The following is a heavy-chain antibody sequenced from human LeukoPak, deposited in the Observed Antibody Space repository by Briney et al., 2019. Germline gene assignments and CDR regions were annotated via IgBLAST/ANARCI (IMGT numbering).Heavy chain of an antibody. D-gene: IGHD5-18*01. V-gene: IGHV3-7*01. CDR2: IKQDGSEK. J-gene: IGHJ4*02. CDR1: GFTFSSYW. CDR3: ARDSAWIQLWFWDY. Sequence: TGGSLRLSCAASGFTFSSYWMSWVRQAPGKGLEWVANIKQDGSEKYYVDSVKGRFTISRDNAKNSLYLQMNSLRAEDTAVYYCARDSAWIQLWFWDYWGQGTLVIVSS.